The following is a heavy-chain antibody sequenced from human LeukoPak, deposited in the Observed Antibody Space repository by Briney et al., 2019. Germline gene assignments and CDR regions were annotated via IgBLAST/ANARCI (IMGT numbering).Heavy chain of an antibody. Sequence: SVKVSCKASGGTFSSYAISWVRQAPGQGLEWMGRIIPIFGIANYAQKFQGRVAITADKSTSTAYMELSSLRSEDTAVYYCATTTPDSSGYYYFDYWGQGTLVTVSS. CDR2: IIPIFGIA. CDR3: ATTTPDSSGYYYFDY. V-gene: IGHV1-69*04. CDR1: GGTFSSYA. J-gene: IGHJ4*02. D-gene: IGHD3-22*01.